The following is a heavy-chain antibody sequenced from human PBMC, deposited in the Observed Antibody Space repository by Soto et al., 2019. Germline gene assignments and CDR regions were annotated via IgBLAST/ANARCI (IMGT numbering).Heavy chain of an antibody. CDR2: ISGSGGST. V-gene: IGHV3-23*01. CDR1: GFTFSSYA. J-gene: IGHJ6*02. CDR3: AKAEGGSYYSYYGMDV. Sequence: GGSLRLSRAASGFTFSSYAMSWVRQAPGKGLEWVSAISGSGGSTYYADSVKGRFTISRDNSKNTLYLQMNSLRAEDTAVYYCAKAEGGSYYSYYGMDVWGQGTTVTVSS. D-gene: IGHD1-26*01.